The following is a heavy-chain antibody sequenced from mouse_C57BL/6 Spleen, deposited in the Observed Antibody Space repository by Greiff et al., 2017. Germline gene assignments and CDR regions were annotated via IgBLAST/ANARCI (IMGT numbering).Heavy chain of an antibody. CDR2: IYPGDGDT. CDR1: GYAFSSSW. V-gene: IGHV1-82*01. D-gene: IGHD2-4*01. J-gene: IGHJ1*03. CDR3: ARWDYYDYDGWYFDV. Sequence: VKLMESGPELVKPGASVKISCKASGYAFSSSWMNWVKQRPGKGLEWIGRIYPGDGDTNYNGKFKGKATLTADKSSSTAYMQLSSLTSEDSAVYFCARWDYYDYDGWYFDVWGTGTTVTFSS.